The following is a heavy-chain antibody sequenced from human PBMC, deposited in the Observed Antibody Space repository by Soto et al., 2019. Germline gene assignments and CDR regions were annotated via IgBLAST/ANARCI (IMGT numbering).Heavy chain of an antibody. J-gene: IGHJ4*02. D-gene: IGHD6-13*01. CDR2: TRNKANSYTT. V-gene: IGHV3-72*01. Sequence: EVQLVESGGGLVQPGGSLRLSCAASGFTFSDHYMDWVRQAPGKGLEWVGRTRNKANSYTTEYAASVKGRFTISRDDSKNSLYLQMNSLKTEDTAVYYCARCSSSWYCFWGQGTLVTVSS. CDR3: ARCSSSWYCF. CDR1: GFTFSDHY.